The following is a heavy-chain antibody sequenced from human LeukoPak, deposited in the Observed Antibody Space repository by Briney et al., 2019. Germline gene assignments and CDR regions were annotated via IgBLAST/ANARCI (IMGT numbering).Heavy chain of an antibody. D-gene: IGHD6-19*01. Sequence: GGSLRLSCAASGFTFSSYAMSWVRQAPGXGLEWVSAISGSGGSTYYADSVKGRFTISRDNSKNTLYLQMNSLRAEDTAVYYCAKSVAVAGIFDYWGQGTLVTVSS. CDR3: AKSVAVAGIFDY. CDR1: GFTFSSYA. J-gene: IGHJ4*02. CDR2: ISGSGGST. V-gene: IGHV3-23*01.